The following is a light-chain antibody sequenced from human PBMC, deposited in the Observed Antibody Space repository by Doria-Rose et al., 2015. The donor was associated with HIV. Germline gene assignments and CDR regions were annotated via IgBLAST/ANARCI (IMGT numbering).Light chain of an antibody. J-gene: IGKJ1*01. CDR3: HQYGTSWT. CDR1: QRFSSTY. V-gene: IGKV3-20*01. CDR2: DGS. Sequence: TQSPGTLSLSPGERATLSRGASQRFSSTYLAWYQQKPGQAPSLLIYDGSTRATGIPDRFSASGSGTDFTLTINRLEPEDFALYYCHQYGTSWTFGQGTKVEI.